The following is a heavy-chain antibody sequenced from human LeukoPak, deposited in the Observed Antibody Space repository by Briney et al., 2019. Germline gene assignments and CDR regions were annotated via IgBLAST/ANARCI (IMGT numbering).Heavy chain of an antibody. J-gene: IGHJ3*02. CDR2: INPNSGGT. CDR1: GYTFTGYY. CDR3: ATSLEMATTREDDAFDI. Sequence: ASVKVSCKASGYTFTGYYMHWVRQAPGQGLEWMGWINPNSGGTNYAQKFQGRVTMTRDTSISTAYMELSRLRSDDTAVYYCATSLEMATTREDDAFDIWGQGTMVTVSS. V-gene: IGHV1-2*02. D-gene: IGHD5-24*01.